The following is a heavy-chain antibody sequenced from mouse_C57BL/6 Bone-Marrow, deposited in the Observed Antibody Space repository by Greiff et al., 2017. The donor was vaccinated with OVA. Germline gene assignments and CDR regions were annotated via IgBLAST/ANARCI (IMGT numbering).Heavy chain of an antibody. CDR2: ISNLAYSI. CDR1: GFTFSDYG. D-gene: IGHD1-1*01. Sequence: EVKLVESGGGLVQPGGSLKLSCAASGFTFSDYGMAWVRQAPRKGPEWVAFISNLAYSIYYADTVTGRFTISRENAKNTLYLEMSSLRSEDTAMYYCARPGTVSWYFDVWGTGTTVTVSS. V-gene: IGHV5-15*04. CDR3: ARPGTVSWYFDV. J-gene: IGHJ1*03.